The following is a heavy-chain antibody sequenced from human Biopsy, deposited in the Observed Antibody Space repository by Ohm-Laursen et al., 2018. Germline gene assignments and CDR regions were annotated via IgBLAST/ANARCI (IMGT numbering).Heavy chain of an antibody. D-gene: IGHD2/OR15-2a*01. CDR2: IYYSGST. Sequence: SDTLSLTCTVSGCSISSDYWSWIRQTPGKGLEWIGYIYYSGSTNYNTSLKSRVTISVDTSKNQFFLRLNSVTAADTAVYYCARATNSTCWTYYYFYGMDVWGQGTTVTVSS. V-gene: IGHV4-59*07. CDR3: ARATNSTCWTYYYFYGMDV. J-gene: IGHJ6*02. CDR1: GCSISSDY.